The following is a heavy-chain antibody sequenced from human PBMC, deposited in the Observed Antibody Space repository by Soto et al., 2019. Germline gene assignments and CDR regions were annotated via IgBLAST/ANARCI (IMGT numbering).Heavy chain of an antibody. V-gene: IGHV3-11*01. CDR2: ISSSGGTT. D-gene: IGHD1-1*01. Sequence: GGSLRLSCAASGFIFSDYYMNWIRQAPGKGLEWVSHISSSGGTTYYADSVKGRFTISRDKAKNSLYLQMNSLRAEDTAVYYCARAKKIGTSSFWFDPWGQGTLVTVSS. CDR1: GFIFSDYY. CDR3: ARAKKIGTSSFWFDP. J-gene: IGHJ5*02.